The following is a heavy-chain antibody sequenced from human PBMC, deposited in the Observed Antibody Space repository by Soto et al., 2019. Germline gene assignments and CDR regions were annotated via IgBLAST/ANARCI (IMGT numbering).Heavy chain of an antibody. V-gene: IGHV5-51*01. CDR3: ARQGHDSSGSSYYYYYGMDV. CDR1: ENTFSRYW. J-gene: IGHJ6*02. D-gene: IGHD3-22*01. Sequence: GESLNLSCKGSENTFSRYWIGWVRPMPGKGLEWMGIVYPGDSDTRYSPAFQGQVTISADKSISTAYLQWSSLKASDTAMYYCARQGHDSSGSSYYYYYGMDVWGQGTTVTVAS. CDR2: VYPGDSDT.